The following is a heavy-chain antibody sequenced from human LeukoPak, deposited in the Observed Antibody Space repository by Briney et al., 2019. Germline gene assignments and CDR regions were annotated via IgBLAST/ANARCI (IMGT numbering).Heavy chain of an antibody. V-gene: IGHV3-7*01. J-gene: IGHJ4*02. CDR2: INLEGSQK. CDR3: ARDVDYANPRHDY. Sequence: GGSLRLSCAASGFTFFNYWMSWVRQAPGKGLEWVANINLEGSQKYYVDSLKGRFTISRDIANNLLYLQMNSLRAEDTAVYYCARDVDYANPRHDYWGQGTLVTVPS. D-gene: IGHD4/OR15-4a*01. CDR1: GFTFFNYW.